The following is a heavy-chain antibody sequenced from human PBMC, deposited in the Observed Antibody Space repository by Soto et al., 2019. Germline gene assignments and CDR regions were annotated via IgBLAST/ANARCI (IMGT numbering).Heavy chain of an antibody. Sequence: ASVKVSCKASAYTFISYGISWVRQAPGQGLEWMGWISAYNGNTNYAQKLQGRVTMSTDTSTSTAYMELRSLRSDDTAVYYCAREDIVVVPAALDYWGQGTLVTVSS. J-gene: IGHJ4*02. CDR2: ISAYNGNT. V-gene: IGHV1-18*01. CDR1: AYTFISYG. CDR3: AREDIVVVPAALDY. D-gene: IGHD2-2*01.